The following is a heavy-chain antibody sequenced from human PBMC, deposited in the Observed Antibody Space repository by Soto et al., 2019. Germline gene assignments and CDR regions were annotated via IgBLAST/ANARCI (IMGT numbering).Heavy chain of an antibody. CDR3: VRQGIGNLHGLVDV. CDR1: SGPSSSHN. CDR2: VYNTGGT. D-gene: IGHD1-1*01. Sequence: QVQLKQSGPGLVKPSETLSLTCTVSSGPSSSHNWGWIRQSPGRGLEWIGYVYNTGGTSYNPSLKSRVTISADMSANHISLTLSSVTAADTAIYYCVRQGIGNLHGLVDVWGQGTTVSVSS. V-gene: IGHV4-59*08. J-gene: IGHJ6*02.